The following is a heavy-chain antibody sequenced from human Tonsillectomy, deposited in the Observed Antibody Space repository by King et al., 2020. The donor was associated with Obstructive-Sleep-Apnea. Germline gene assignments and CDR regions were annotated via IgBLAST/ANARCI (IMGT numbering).Heavy chain of an antibody. CDR3: ARDFPFTTTMVRGSYEALGY. CDR2: IDPTDSYT. J-gene: IGHJ4*02. CDR1: GYSFTSFW. D-gene: IGHD4-23*01. V-gene: IGHV5-10-1*01. Sequence: QLVQSGAEVKKPGESLRISCKGSGYSFTSFWISWVRQMPGKGLEWMGRIDPTDSYTNYSPSFQGHVIISVDKSITTAYLQWSSLTASDSAMYYCARDFPFTTTMVRGSYEALGYWGQGTLVSVAS.